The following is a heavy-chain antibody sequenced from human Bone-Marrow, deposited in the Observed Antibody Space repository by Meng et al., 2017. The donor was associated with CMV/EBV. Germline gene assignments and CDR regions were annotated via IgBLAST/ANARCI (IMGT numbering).Heavy chain of an antibody. V-gene: IGHV3-33*06. J-gene: IGHJ6*02. CDR2: IWYDGSNK. D-gene: IGHD2-2*01. CDR1: GFTFSSYG. Sequence: GESLKISCAASGFTFSSYGMHWVRQAPGKGLEWVAVIWYDGSNKYYADSVKGRFTISRDNSRNTLYLQMNSLRVEDTAVYYCVKGGSTTSYYSGMDVWGQGTTVTVSS. CDR3: VKGGSTTSYYSGMDV.